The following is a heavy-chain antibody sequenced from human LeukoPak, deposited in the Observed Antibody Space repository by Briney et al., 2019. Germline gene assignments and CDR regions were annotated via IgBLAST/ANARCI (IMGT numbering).Heavy chain of an antibody. CDR3: ARHAWGSSWYYWFDP. V-gene: IGHV4-39*01. J-gene: IGHJ5*02. CDR1: GGSISSSSHY. Sequence: SETLSLTCTVSGGSISSSSHYWGWIRQPPGKGLEWIGSIYDSGSTYYNPSLKSRVIISVDTSKNQFSLKLTSMTAADTAVYYCARHAWGSSWYYWFDPWGQGTLVTVSS. D-gene: IGHD6-13*01. CDR2: IYDSGST.